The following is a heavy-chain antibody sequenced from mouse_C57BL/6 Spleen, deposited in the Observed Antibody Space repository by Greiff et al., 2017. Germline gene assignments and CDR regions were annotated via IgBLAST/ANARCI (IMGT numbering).Heavy chain of an antibody. J-gene: IGHJ4*01. V-gene: IGHV2-2*01. D-gene: IGHD1-1*01. Sequence: QVQLQQSGPGLVQPSQSLSITCTVSGFSLTSYGVHWVRQSPGKGLEWLGVIWSGGSTDYNAAFISRLSISKDNSKSQVFFKMNSLQADDTAIYYCARNRITTVVDPFYYAMDYWGQGTSVTVSS. CDR2: IWSGGST. CDR1: GFSLTSYG. CDR3: ARNRITTVVDPFYYAMDY.